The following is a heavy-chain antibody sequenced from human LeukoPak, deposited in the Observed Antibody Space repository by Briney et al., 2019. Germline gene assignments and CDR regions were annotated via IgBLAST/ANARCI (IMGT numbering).Heavy chain of an antibody. D-gene: IGHD5-24*01. J-gene: IGHJ4*02. V-gene: IGHV3-23*01. CDR1: GFSFTSYV. Sequence: QPGGSLRLSCAASGFSFTSYVMSWVRQAPGKGLEWVSAISGSSGSTYYADSVKGRFTISRDNSKNTLYLQMNSLRADDSAIYFCAKDHSADGWPTFEYWGRGTLVSVSS. CDR3: AKDHSADGWPTFEY. CDR2: ISGSSGST.